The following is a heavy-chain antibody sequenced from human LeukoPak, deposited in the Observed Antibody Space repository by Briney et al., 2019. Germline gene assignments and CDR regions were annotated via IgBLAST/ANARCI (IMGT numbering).Heavy chain of an antibody. D-gene: IGHD6-13*01. CDR3: ATTSIAAAPPLYYYYGMDV. CDR1: GGSFSGYY. V-gene: IGHV4-34*01. J-gene: IGHJ6*02. Sequence: SETLSLTCAVYGGSFSGYYWSWIRQPPGKGLEWIGEINHSGSTNYNPSLKSRATISVDTSKNQFSLKLSSVTAADTAVYYCATTSIAAAPPLYYYYGMDVWGQGTTVTVSS. CDR2: INHSGST.